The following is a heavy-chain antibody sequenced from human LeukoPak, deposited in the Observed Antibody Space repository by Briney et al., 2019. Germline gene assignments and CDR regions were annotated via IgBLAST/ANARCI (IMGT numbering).Heavy chain of an antibody. CDR1: GGSLSSYY. V-gene: IGHV4-59*01. D-gene: IGHD3-9*01. CDR2: IFYSGST. Sequence: SETLSLTCTVSGGSLSSYYWTWIRQPPGKGLEWIGYIFYSGSTNYNPSLKSRVTKSVDTSKNQFSLRLNSVTAADTAVYYCARSGTLTGYLYWGQGALVTVSS. CDR3: ARSGTLTGYLY. J-gene: IGHJ4*02.